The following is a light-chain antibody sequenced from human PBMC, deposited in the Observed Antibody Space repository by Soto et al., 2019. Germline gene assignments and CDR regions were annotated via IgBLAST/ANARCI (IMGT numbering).Light chain of an antibody. J-gene: IGKJ4*02. CDR2: DTS. CDR3: QQRSNWPPKLT. V-gene: IGKV3-11*01. Sequence: VLRQSPVTLSLSPGDSATLSCRASQSVSTYLAWYRQTPGQAPRPLIYDTSNRATGVPPRFSGSRSGTDFTLTISSLEPEDFAVYYCQQRSNWPPKLTFGGGTNVDI. CDR1: QSVSTY.